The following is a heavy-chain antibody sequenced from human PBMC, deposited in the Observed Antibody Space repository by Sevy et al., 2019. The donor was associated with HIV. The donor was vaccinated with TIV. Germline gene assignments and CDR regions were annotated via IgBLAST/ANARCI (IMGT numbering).Heavy chain of an antibody. Sequence: GPPVKVSCKASGGSLSSYAISWVRQAPGQGLEWMGGFIPILHTSKYTQKLQGRLTITADESTSTANMELSSLRSEDTAIYYCAIIGCPLWDRPDMDVWGQGTTVTVSS. J-gene: IGHJ6*02. D-gene: IGHD3-10*01. V-gene: IGHV1-69*13. CDR2: FIPILHTS. CDR3: AIIGCPLWDRPDMDV. CDR1: GGSLSSYA.